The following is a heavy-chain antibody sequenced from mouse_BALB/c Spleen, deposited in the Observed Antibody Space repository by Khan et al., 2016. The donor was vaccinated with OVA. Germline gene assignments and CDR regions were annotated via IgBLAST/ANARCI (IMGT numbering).Heavy chain of an antibody. CDR1: GFSLTNYG. CDR3: GKKREPDYFDY. V-gene: IGHV2-9*02. J-gene: IGHJ2*01. Sequence: QVQLKESGPGLVAPSQSLSITCTVSGFSLTNYGVHWVRQPPGKGLEWLGVIWAGGSTNYNSALMSRLSISKDDSKSQVFLKINSLQTDETAMYFRGKKREPDYFDYWGQGTTLTVSS. CDR2: IWAGGST.